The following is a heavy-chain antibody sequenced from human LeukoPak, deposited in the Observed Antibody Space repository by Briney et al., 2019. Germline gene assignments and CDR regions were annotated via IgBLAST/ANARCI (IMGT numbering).Heavy chain of an antibody. V-gene: IGHV3-48*01. D-gene: IGHD6-6*01. CDR2: ISSSSSTI. J-gene: IGHJ4*02. CDR1: GFTFSSYS. Sequence: QPGGSLRLSCAASGFTFSSYSMNWVRQAPGKGLEWVSYISSSSSTIYYADSVKGRFTISRDNAKNSLYLQMNSLRAEDTAVYYCAKLPPIAARPPYYFDYWGQGTLVTVSS. CDR3: AKLPPIAARPPYYFDY.